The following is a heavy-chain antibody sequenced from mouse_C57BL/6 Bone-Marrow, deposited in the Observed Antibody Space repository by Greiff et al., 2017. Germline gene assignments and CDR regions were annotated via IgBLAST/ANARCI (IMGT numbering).Heavy chain of an antibody. V-gene: IGHV5-4*01. CDR2: ISDGGSYT. CDR1: GFTFSSYA. Sequence: EVKVVESGGGLVKPGGSLKLSCAASGFTFSSYAMSWVRQTPEKRLEWVATISDGGSYTYYPDNVKGRFTISRDNAKNNLYLQMSHLKSEDTAMYYCVRDPIYYYGSSYGGFAYWGQVTLVTVAA. D-gene: IGHD1-1*01. J-gene: IGHJ3*01. CDR3: VRDPIYYYGSSYGGFAY.